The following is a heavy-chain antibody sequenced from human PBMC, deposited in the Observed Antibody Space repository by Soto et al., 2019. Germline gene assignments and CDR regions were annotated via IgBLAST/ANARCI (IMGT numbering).Heavy chain of an antibody. V-gene: IGHV3-33*01. D-gene: IGHD2-15*01. CDR1: GFTFSSYG. CDR2: IWYDGSNK. Sequence: QVQLVESGGGVVQPGRSLRLSCAASGFTFSSYGMHWVRQAPGKGLEWVAVIWYDGSNKYYADSVKGRFTISRDNSKNTLYLQMNSLRAEDTAVYYCARDRVVAHTFHWFDPWGQGTLVTVSS. CDR3: ARDRVVAHTFHWFDP. J-gene: IGHJ5*02.